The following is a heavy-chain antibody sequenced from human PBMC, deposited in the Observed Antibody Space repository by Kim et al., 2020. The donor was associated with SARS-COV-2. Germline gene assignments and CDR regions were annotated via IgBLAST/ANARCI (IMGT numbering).Heavy chain of an antibody. V-gene: IGHV4-34*01. CDR3: ARGVPAATLYGMDV. CDR2: INHSGST. D-gene: IGHD2-2*01. CDR1: GGSFSGYY. J-gene: IGHJ6*02. Sequence: SETLSLTCAVYGGSFSGYYWSWIRQPPGKGLEWIGEINHSGSTNYNPSLKSRVTISVDTSKNQFSLKLSSVTAADTAVYYCARGVPAATLYGMDVWGQGTTVTVSS.